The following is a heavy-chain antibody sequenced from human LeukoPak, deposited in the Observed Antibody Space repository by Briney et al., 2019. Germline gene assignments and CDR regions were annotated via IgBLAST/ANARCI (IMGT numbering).Heavy chain of an antibody. J-gene: IGHJ4*02. CDR2: ISYSGSA. V-gene: IGHV4-59*08. CDR3: GRLVRAGSSGYYLDY. D-gene: IGHD3-22*01. CDR1: GXSISSYY. Sequence: SETLSLTWTVSGXSISSYYWSWIRQPPGKGLEWIGYISYSGSATYNPSLKSRVTISGDTSKNQFSLKLSSVTAAETAVYYCGRLVRAGSSGYYLDYWGQGTLVTVSS.